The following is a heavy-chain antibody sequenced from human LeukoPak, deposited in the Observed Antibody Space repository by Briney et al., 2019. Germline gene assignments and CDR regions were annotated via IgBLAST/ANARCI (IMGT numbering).Heavy chain of an antibody. CDR3: ARSTQRGRWLGGGTHFDY. J-gene: IGHJ4*02. CDR2: INHSGST. V-gene: IGHV4-34*01. D-gene: IGHD5-24*01. CDR1: GGSFSGYY. Sequence: PSETLSLTCAVYGGSFSGYYWSWIRQPPGKGLEGRGEINHSGSTNYNPSLKGRVTISVDRSKNQFSLKLSSVTAADTAVYYCARSTQRGRWLGGGTHFDYWGQGTLVTVSS.